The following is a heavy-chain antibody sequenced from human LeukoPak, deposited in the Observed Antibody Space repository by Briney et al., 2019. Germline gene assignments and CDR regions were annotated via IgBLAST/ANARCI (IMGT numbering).Heavy chain of an antibody. Sequence: GGSLRLSCAASGFTFSSYSMNWVRQAPGKGLEWVSSISSSSSYIYYADSVKGRFTISRDNAKNSLYLQMNSLRAEDTAVYYCARGALGGAFDIWGQGTMVTVSS. V-gene: IGHV3-21*01. J-gene: IGHJ3*02. CDR2: ISSSSSYI. CDR3: ARGALGGAFDI. D-gene: IGHD3-16*01. CDR1: GFTFSSYS.